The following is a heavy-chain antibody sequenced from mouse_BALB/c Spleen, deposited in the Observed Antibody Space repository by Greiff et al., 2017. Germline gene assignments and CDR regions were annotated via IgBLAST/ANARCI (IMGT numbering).Heavy chain of an antibody. Sequence: VQLVESGPGLVAPSQSLSITCTVSGFSLTSYGVHWVRQPPGKGLEWLGVIWAGGSTNYNSALMSRLSISKDNSKSQVFLKMNSLQTDDTAMYYCARAKYGNYVWYFDVWGAGTTVTVSS. V-gene: IGHV2-9*02. CDR2: IWAGGST. J-gene: IGHJ1*01. CDR1: GFSLTSYG. D-gene: IGHD2-10*02. CDR3: ARAKYGNYVWYFDV.